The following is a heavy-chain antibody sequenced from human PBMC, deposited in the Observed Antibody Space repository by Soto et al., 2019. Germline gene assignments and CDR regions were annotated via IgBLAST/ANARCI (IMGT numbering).Heavy chain of an antibody. CDR2: IHYSGST. CDR1: GGSISSGDYY. Sequence: QVQLQESGPGLVKPSQTLSLTCTVSGGSISSGDYYWSWIRQHPGEGLEWIGYIHYSGSTYYNPSLKSRVTISVDTSKCQFSLKLRSVTAADTAVYYCATSHYYGSGSSGYWGQGTLVTVSS. CDR3: ATSHYYGSGSSGY. D-gene: IGHD3-10*01. V-gene: IGHV4-31*03. J-gene: IGHJ4*02.